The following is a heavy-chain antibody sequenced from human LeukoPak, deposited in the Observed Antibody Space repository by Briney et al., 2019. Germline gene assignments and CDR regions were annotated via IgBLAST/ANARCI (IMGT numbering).Heavy chain of an antibody. CDR3: AKDARKYQLRTPFDY. Sequence: GRSLRLSCAASGFAFSSYGMHWVRQAPGKGLEWVAVIPYDGSNKYYADSVKGRFTISRDNSKNTLYLQMNSLRAEDTAVYYCAKDARKYQLRTPFDYWGQGTLVTVSS. V-gene: IGHV3-30*18. CDR2: IPYDGSNK. CDR1: GFAFSSYG. D-gene: IGHD2-2*01. J-gene: IGHJ4*02.